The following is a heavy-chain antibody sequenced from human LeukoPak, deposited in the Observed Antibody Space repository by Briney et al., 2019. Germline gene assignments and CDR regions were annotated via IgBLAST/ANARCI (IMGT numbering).Heavy chain of an antibody. V-gene: IGHV3-21*01. CDR2: ISSSSDYI. CDR1: GFTFSDYS. D-gene: IGHD5/OR15-5a*01. J-gene: IGHJ6*02. Sequence: GGSLRLSCPASGFTFSDYSMSWVRQAPGKGLEWVSYISSSSDYIYYADSVKGRFTISRDKARSSLYLQMNSLRAEDTAVYYCARSRSVSNYKGMDVWGQGTTVTVSS. CDR3: ARSRSVSNYKGMDV.